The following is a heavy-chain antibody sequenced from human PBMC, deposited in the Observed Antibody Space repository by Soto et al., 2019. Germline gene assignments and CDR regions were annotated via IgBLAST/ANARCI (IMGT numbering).Heavy chain of an antibody. CDR3: ARGGVVPAANYYGMDV. V-gene: IGHV1-2*02. D-gene: IGHD2-2*01. Sequence: ASVKVSCKASGYTFTGYYMHWVRQAPGQGLEWMGWINPNSGGTNYAQKFQGRVTMTRDTSISTAYMELSRLRSDDTAVYYCARGGVVPAANYYGMDVWGQGTTVTVSS. CDR2: INPNSGGT. CDR1: GYTFTGYY. J-gene: IGHJ6*02.